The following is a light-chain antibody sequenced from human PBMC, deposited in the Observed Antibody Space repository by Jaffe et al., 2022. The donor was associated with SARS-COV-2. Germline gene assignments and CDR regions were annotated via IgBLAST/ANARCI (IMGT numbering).Light chain of an antibody. V-gene: IGKV3D-15*01. CDR1: ESVSSN. CDR2: DTS. Sequence: ETVMTQSPGTLSLSPGERATLSCRASESVSSNLAWYQQKPGQAPRLLMYDTSTRATGLPARFSGSGSETEFTLTISSLQSEDFAVYYCQQYNNWPFTFGPGTKVDIK. CDR3: QQYNNWPFT. J-gene: IGKJ3*01.